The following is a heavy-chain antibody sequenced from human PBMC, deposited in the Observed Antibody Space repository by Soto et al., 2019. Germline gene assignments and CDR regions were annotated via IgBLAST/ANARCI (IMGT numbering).Heavy chain of an antibody. J-gene: IGHJ4*02. CDR2: IWYDGSIK. V-gene: IGHV3-33*01. Sequence: QVQLVESGGGVVQPGRSLRLSCAASGFTFSSYGMHWVRQAPGKGLEWVAVIWYDGSIKYYADSVKGRFTISRDNSKNTLYLQMNSLRSEDTAVYYSARTAYSSGLEIDYWGQGTLVTVSS. D-gene: IGHD6-19*01. CDR3: ARTAYSSGLEIDY. CDR1: GFTFSSYG.